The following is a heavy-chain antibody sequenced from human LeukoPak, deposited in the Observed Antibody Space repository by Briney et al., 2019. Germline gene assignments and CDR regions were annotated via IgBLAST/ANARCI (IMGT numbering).Heavy chain of an antibody. J-gene: IGHJ5*02. V-gene: IGHV3-21*01. CDR1: GFTFSSYS. Sequence: GGSLRLSCAASGFTFSSYSMNWVRQAPGKGLEWVSSISSSSSYIYYADSVKGRFTISRDNAKNSLYLQMNSLRAEDTAVYYCARDPRTYDILTPFNPWGQGTLVTVSS. CDR3: ARDPRTYDILTPFNP. D-gene: IGHD3-9*01. CDR2: ISSSSSYI.